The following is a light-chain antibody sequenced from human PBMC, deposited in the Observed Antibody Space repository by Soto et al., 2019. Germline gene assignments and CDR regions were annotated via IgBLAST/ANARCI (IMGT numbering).Light chain of an antibody. CDR1: SGHSTYI. CDR3: ETWDTNTRV. V-gene: IGLV4-60*02. Sequence: QLVLAQSSSASASLGSSVRLTCTLSSGHSTYIIAWHQQQPGKAPRYLMNLEGSGSYNKGSGVPDRFSGSSSGADRYLTISNLQFEDEADYYCETWDTNTRVFGTGTKVTVL. CDR2: LEGSGSY. J-gene: IGLJ1*01.